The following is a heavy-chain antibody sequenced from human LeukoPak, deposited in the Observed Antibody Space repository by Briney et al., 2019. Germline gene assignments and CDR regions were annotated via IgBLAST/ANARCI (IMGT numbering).Heavy chain of an antibody. CDR2: IYYSGST. CDR3: ARHLALTYYDFWSGSHAYAFDI. J-gene: IGHJ3*02. Sequence: SETLSLTCAVYGGSFSGYYWSWIRQPPGKGLEWIGYIYYSGSTNYNPSLKSRVTISVDTSKNQFSLKLSSVTAADTAVYYCARHLALTYYDFWSGSHAYAFDIWGQGTMVTVSS. D-gene: IGHD3-3*01. V-gene: IGHV4-59*08. CDR1: GGSFSGYY.